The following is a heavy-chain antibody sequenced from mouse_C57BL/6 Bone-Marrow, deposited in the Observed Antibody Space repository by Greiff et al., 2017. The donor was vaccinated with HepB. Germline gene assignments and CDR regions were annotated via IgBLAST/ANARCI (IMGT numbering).Heavy chain of an antibody. Sequence: EVKLVESGGGLVKPGGSLKLSCAASGFTFSSYAMSWVRQTPEKRLEWVATISDGGSYTYYPDNVKGRFTISRDNAKNNLYLQMSHLKSEDTAMYYCARVLTTIIFDYWGQGTTLTVSS. D-gene: IGHD2-12*01. V-gene: IGHV5-4*03. CDR3: ARVLTTIIFDY. CDR2: ISDGGSYT. J-gene: IGHJ2*01. CDR1: GFTFSSYA.